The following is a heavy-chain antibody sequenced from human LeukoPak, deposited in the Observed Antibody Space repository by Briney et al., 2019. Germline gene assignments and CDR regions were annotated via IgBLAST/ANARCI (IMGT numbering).Heavy chain of an antibody. Sequence: SETLSLTCTVSGGSISSYYWSWIRQPPGKGLEWIGYIYYSGSTNYNPSLKSRVTISVDTSKNQFSLKLSSVTAADTAVYYCARSDSSVWFLWSFLFRGQGTLVTVSS. CDR2: IYYSGST. CDR1: GGSISSYY. CDR3: ARSDSSVWFLWSFLF. J-gene: IGHJ4*02. D-gene: IGHD3-22*01. V-gene: IGHV4-59*08.